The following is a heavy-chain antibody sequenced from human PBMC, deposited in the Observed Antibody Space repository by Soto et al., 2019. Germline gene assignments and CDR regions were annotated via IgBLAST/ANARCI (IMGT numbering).Heavy chain of an antibody. D-gene: IGHD6-13*01. CDR3: ASGLRMYSSSWYRIFNAFDI. J-gene: IGHJ3*02. V-gene: IGHV1-8*01. CDR1: GYTFTSYD. CDR2: MNPNSGNT. Sequence: ASVKVSCKASGYTFTSYDINWVRQATGQGLEWMGWMNPNSGNTGYAQKFQGRVTMTRNTSISTAYMELSSLRSEDTAVYYCASGLRMYSSSWYRIFNAFDIWGKGTRVTVSS.